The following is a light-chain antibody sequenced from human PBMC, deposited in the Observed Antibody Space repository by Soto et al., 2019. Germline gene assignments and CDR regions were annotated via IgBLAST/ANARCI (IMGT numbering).Light chain of an antibody. CDR2: GAS. J-gene: IGKJ1*01. CDR1: QSVNSN. Sequence: EIVMTQSPATLSVSPGERATLSCRASQSVNSNLAWYQQKPGQAPRLLIYGASTRATGIPARFSGSGSGTEFALTICRMQSEDFAMYYCEQYDNWPWTFGQGTKVEIK. CDR3: EQYDNWPWT. V-gene: IGKV3-15*01.